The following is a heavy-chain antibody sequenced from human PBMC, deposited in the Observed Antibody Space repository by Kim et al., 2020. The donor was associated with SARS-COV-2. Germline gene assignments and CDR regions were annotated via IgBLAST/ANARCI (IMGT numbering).Heavy chain of an antibody. D-gene: IGHD3-3*01. J-gene: IGHJ3*02. CDR2: ISSSSSYI. V-gene: IGHV3-21*01. CDR3: ARDWSGGGAFDI. Sequence: GGSLRLSCAASGFTFSSYSMNWVRQAPGKGLEWVSSISSSSSYIYYADSVKGRFTISRDNAKNSLYLQMNSLRAEDTAVYYCARDWSGGGAFDIWGQGTMVTVSS. CDR1: GFTFSSYS.